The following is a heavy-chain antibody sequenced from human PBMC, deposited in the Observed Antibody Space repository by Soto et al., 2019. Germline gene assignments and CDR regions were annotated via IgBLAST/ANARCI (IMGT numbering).Heavy chain of an antibody. CDR3: AKEELWDNYYYYGMDV. D-gene: IGHD5-18*01. J-gene: IGHJ6*02. Sequence: GTLSLTCTVSDGSLIRGSFYGRWLRKPPGKGLEWIGYIYYSGSTNYNPSLKSRVTISVDTSKNQFSLKLSSVTAADTAVYYCAKEELWDNYYYYGMDVWGQGTTVSVS. CDR2: IYYSGST. CDR1: DGSLIRGSFY. V-gene: IGHV4-61*01.